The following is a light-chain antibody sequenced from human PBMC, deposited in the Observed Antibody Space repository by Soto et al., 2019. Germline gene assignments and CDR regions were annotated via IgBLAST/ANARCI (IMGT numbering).Light chain of an antibody. CDR3: QQRSNWPIT. V-gene: IGKV3-11*01. CDR1: QYINTR. CDR2: DAS. J-gene: IGKJ5*01. Sequence: EIVLTQSPATLSSFPGDRVTLSCRASQYINTRLAWYQHRPGQAPRLLIYDASTRATGIPARFSGSGSGTDFTPTIGSLEPEDFAIYYCQQRSNWPITFGQGTRLEI.